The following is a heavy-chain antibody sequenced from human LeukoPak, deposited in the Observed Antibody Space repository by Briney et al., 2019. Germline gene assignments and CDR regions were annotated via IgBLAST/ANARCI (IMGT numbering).Heavy chain of an antibody. CDR3: ARVLEYCSGGSCYSPFDY. D-gene: IGHD2-15*01. V-gene: IGHV1-46*01. CDR1: GYTFTSYY. J-gene: IGHJ4*02. Sequence: ASVKVSCKASGYTFTSYYMHWVRQAPGQGLEWMGIINPSGGSTSYAQKFQGRVTMTRDTSTSTVYMELSSLRSDDTAVYYCARVLEYCSGGSCYSPFDYWGQGTLVTVSS. CDR2: INPSGGST.